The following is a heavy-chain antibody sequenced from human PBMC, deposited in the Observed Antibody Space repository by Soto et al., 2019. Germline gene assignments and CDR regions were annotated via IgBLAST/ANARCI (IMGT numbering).Heavy chain of an antibody. J-gene: IGHJ4*02. V-gene: IGHV4-4*02. CDR3: ARHVAVPRTRGFDY. CDR2: IYHSGTT. D-gene: IGHD2-15*01. Sequence: QVQLQESGPGLVKPSGTLSLTCAVSGASISDNWWSWVRQPPGKGLEWIGEIYHSGTTTYNPSLNSRVIISVDKSASQISLTLISVTAADTAIYYCARHVAVPRTRGFDYWGQGTPVTVSS. CDR1: GASISDNW.